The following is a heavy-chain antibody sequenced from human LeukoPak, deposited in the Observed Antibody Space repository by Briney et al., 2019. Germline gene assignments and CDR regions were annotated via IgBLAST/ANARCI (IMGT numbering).Heavy chain of an antibody. V-gene: IGHV4-59*01. J-gene: IGHJ4*02. D-gene: IGHD1-14*01. CDR1: GGSISSYY. Sequence: SETLSLTCTVSGGSISSYYWSWIRQPPGKGLEWIGYIYYSGSTNYNPSLKSRVTISVDTSKNQFSLKLSYITAAVTTEYYCARDKHNRFDYWGQGTLVTVSS. CDR2: IYYSGST. CDR3: ARDKHNRFDY.